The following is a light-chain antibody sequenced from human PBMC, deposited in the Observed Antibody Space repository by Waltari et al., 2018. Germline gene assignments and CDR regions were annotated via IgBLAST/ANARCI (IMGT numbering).Light chain of an antibody. Sequence: QSALTQPASVSGSPGQSITISCPGTRNDVGLYTLASRYQHHPGKVHTLIIYEVNRRPSGVSNRFSGSKSGNTASLTVSGLLAEDEADYFCSSYTTHTPVVFGGGTKLTVL. CDR2: EVN. CDR1: RNDVGLYTL. CDR3: SSYTTHTPVV. V-gene: IGLV2-23*02. J-gene: IGLJ3*02.